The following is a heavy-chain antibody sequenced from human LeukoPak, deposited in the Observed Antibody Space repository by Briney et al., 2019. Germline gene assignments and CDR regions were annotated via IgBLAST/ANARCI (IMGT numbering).Heavy chain of an antibody. CDR3: AKEYCSSTSCYGGMDV. Sequence: GRSLRLSCAASGFTFSSYGMHWVCQAPGKGLEWVAVISYDGSNKYYADSVKGRFTISRDNSKNTLYLQVNSLRAEDTAVYYCAKEYCSSTSCYGGMDVWGQGTTVTVSS. D-gene: IGHD2-2*01. CDR1: GFTFSSYG. J-gene: IGHJ6*02. CDR2: ISYDGSNK. V-gene: IGHV3-30*18.